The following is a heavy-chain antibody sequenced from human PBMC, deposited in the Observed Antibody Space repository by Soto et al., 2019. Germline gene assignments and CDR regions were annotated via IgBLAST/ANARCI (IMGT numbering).Heavy chain of an antibody. V-gene: IGHV3-33*01. CDR1: GFTFSSYG. CDR2: IWYDGSNK. D-gene: IGHD3-9*01. Sequence: GGSLRLSCAASGFTFSSYGMHWVRQAPGKGLEWVAVIWYDGSNKYYADSVKGRFTISRDNSKNTLYLQMNSLRAEDTAVYYCARDLLRGILTGYSLGWFDPWGQGTLVTVSS. J-gene: IGHJ5*02. CDR3: ARDLLRGILTGYSLGWFDP.